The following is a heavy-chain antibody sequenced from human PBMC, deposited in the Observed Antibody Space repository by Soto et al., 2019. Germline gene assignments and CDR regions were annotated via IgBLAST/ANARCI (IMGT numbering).Heavy chain of an antibody. Sequence: QLVESGGGVVQPGRSLRLSCAASGFTFSSYAMHWVRQAPGKGLEWVAVISYDGSNKYYADSVKGRFTISRDNSKNTLYLQMNSLRAEDTAVYYCARDGTPFGELLGTFDYWGQGTLVTVSS. V-gene: IGHV3-30-3*01. CDR3: ARDGTPFGELLGTFDY. CDR2: ISYDGSNK. CDR1: GFTFSSYA. J-gene: IGHJ4*02. D-gene: IGHD3-10*01.